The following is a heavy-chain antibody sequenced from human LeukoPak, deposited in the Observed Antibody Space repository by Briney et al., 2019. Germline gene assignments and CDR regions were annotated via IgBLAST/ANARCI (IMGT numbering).Heavy chain of an antibody. J-gene: IGHJ2*01. CDR3: ARKGGYNYGLLGWYFDL. CDR2: INPNSGGT. V-gene: IGHV1-2*02. Sequence: ASVKVSCKPSGYTFTGYFIHWVRQAPGQGLEWMGWINPNSGGTNYAQKFQGRVTMTTDTSTNTVYMELSSLRSDDTAVYYCARKGGYNYGLLGWYFDLWGRGTLVTVSS. D-gene: IGHD5-18*01. CDR1: GYTFTGYF.